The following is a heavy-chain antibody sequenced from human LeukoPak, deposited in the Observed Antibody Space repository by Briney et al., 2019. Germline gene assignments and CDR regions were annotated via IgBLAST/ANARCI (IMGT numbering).Heavy chain of an antibody. V-gene: IGHV1-46*01. CDR2: INPSGGST. CDR3: ARGVLPQPPDY. Sequence: ASVKVSCKASGYTFTSYGISWVRQAPGQGLEWMGIINPSGGSTSYAQKFQGRVTMTRDTSTSTVYMELSSLRSEDTAVYYCARGVLPQPPDYWGQGTLVTVSS. J-gene: IGHJ4*02. CDR1: GYTFTSYG. D-gene: IGHD6-13*01.